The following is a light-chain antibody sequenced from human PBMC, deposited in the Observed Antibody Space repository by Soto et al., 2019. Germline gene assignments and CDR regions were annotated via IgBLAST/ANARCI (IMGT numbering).Light chain of an antibody. CDR2: DAS. Sequence: DIQMTQSPSTLSASVGDTLTITCQASESISSWLAWYQEKPGKAPNLMIYDASSLESGVPSRFSVSGSGTEFTLTISRLENEDFALYYCQHYGTSTITFGQGTRLEIK. CDR1: ESISSW. V-gene: IGKV1-5*01. CDR3: QHYGTSTIT. J-gene: IGKJ5*01.